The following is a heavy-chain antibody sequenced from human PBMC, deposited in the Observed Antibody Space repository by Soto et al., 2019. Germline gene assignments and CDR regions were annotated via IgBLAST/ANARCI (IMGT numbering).Heavy chain of an antibody. CDR1: GGTFSSYA. J-gene: IGHJ6*02. V-gene: IGHV1-69*13. CDR3: ARSMIVVVIPGYYYYGMDV. D-gene: IGHD3-22*01. CDR2: IIPIFGTA. Sequence: SVKVSCKASGGTFSSYAISWVRQAPGQGLEWMGGIIPIFGTANYAQKFQGRVTITADESTSTAYMELSSLRSEDTAVYYCARSMIVVVIPGYYYYGMDVWGQGTTVTVSS.